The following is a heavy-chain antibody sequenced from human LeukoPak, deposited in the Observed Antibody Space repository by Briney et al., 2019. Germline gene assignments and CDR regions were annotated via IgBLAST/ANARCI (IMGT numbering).Heavy chain of an antibody. CDR1: GFTFSSYS. D-gene: IGHD1-1*01. CDR3: AGWNDDYYNYYMDV. Sequence: GGSLRLSCAASGFTFSSYSMNWVRQAPGKGLEWVSYISSSSSTIYYADSVKGRFTISRDNSKNTLYLQMNSLRAEDTAVYYCAGWNDDYYNYYMDVWGKGTTVTVSS. CDR2: ISSSSSTI. V-gene: IGHV3-48*01. J-gene: IGHJ6*03.